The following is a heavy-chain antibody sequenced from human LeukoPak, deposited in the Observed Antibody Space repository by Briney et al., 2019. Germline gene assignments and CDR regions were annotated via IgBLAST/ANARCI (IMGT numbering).Heavy chain of an antibody. D-gene: IGHD1-7*01. V-gene: IGHV3-7*01. CDR1: GFTFSSYW. Sequence: QAGGSLRLSCAASGFTFSSYWMSWVRQAPGKGLEWVANIKQDGSEKYYVDSVKGRFTISRDNAKNSLYLQMNSLRAEDTAVYYCARHPAPITGTGPPSYYYYMDVWGKGTTVTVSS. CDR3: ARHPAPITGTGPPSYYYYMDV. CDR2: IKQDGSEK. J-gene: IGHJ6*03.